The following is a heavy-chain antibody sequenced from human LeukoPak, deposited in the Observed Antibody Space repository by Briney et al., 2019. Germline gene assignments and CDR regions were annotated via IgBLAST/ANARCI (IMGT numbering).Heavy chain of an antibody. D-gene: IGHD1-26*01. CDR3: ARDTSYYYYYMDL. CDR2: IYDSGST. J-gene: IGHJ6*03. CDR1: GGSFSSYY. V-gene: IGHV4-59*12. Sequence: SETLSLTCTVSGGSFSSYYLSWIRQPPGKGLEWIGYIYDSGSTNYNPSLKSRVTMSVDTSNTQYSLKLRSVTPADTAVYYCARDTSYYYYYMDLRGKGTPVNVSS.